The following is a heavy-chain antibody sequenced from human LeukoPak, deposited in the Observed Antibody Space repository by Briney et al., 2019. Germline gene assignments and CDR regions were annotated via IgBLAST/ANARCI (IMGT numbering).Heavy chain of an antibody. CDR3: ARDSPSYYYDSSGYYDY. D-gene: IGHD3-22*01. Sequence: GRSLRLSCAASGFTFSSYGMHWVRQAPGKGLEWVSYISSSGSTIYYADSVKGRFTISRDNAKNPLYLQMNSLRAEDTAVYYCARDSPSYYYDSSGYYDYWGQGTLVTVSS. V-gene: IGHV3-48*04. CDR1: GFTFSSYG. CDR2: ISSSGSTI. J-gene: IGHJ4*02.